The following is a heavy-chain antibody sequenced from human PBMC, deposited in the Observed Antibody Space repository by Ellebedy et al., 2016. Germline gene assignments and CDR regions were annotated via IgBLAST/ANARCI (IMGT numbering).Heavy chain of an antibody. Sequence: GESLKISCAASGFTFSSYSMNWVRQAPGKGLEWVSSISSSSSYIYYADSVKGRFTISRDNAKTSLYLQMNSLRAEDTAVYYCARVYYDFWTGSNVWGQGTTVTVSS. D-gene: IGHD3-3*01. CDR1: GFTFSSYS. V-gene: IGHV3-21*01. J-gene: IGHJ6*02. CDR2: ISSSSSYI. CDR3: ARVYYDFWTGSNV.